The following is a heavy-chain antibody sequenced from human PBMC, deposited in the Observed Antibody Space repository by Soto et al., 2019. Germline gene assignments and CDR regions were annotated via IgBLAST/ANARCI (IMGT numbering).Heavy chain of an antibody. CDR2: ISVSNGNT. CDR1: GYTFTSYR. Sequence: QVQLVQSGAEVKKPGASVRVSCKASGYTFTSYRISCVRQAPGQALEWMGWISVSNGNTNYAQKLQGRVTMTTDSSTSTAYMDLRSLRSDDAAVYYCPSDAAVGLFDYWGQGTLVTVSS. D-gene: IGHD1-26*01. CDR3: PSDAAVGLFDY. J-gene: IGHJ4*02. V-gene: IGHV1-18*01.